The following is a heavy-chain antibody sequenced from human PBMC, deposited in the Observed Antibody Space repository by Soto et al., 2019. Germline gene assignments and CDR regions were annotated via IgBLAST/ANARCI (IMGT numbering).Heavy chain of an antibody. CDR1: GFTFSYRA. Sequence: PGGSLRLYCAASGFTFSYRAMHWVRQSPGKGREWLAIIWSDGSEKFYAGSVKGRFTISRDNSKNTVYLQMNTLSAEDTAMYYCARALFPDVDIYAMDVWGQGTAVTVSS. CDR2: IWSDGSEK. V-gene: IGHV3-33*01. CDR3: ARALFPDVDIYAMDV. D-gene: IGHD2-2*03. J-gene: IGHJ6*02.